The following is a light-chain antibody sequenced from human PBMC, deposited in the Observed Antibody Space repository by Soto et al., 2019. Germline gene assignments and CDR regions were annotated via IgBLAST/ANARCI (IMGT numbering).Light chain of an antibody. CDR2: EGT. CDR1: STDFENYNL. V-gene: IGLV2-23*01. Sequence: QSALTQPASVSGSPGQSITISCTRSSTDFENYNLVSWYQHCPDKAPKLIIYEGTKRPSEISDRFSGSESDTTASLIISGPQPEDEADNYCPSYAGSSARVVFGGGTKLTVL. CDR3: PSYAGSSARVV. J-gene: IGLJ2*01.